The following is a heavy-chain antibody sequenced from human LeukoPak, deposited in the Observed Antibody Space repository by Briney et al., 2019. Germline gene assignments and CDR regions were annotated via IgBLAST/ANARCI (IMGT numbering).Heavy chain of an antibody. CDR2: IYYSGST. V-gene: IGHV4-30-4*01. CDR3: ARLSFTIFGSEWSYYYYYGMDV. Sequence: PSETLSLTCTVSGGSISSGDYYWSWIRQPPGKGLEWIGYIYYSGSTYYNPSLKSRVTISVDTSKNQFSLKLSSVTAADTAVYYCARLSFTIFGSEWSYYYYYGMDVWGQGTTVTVSS. D-gene: IGHD3-3*01. CDR1: GGSISSGDYY. J-gene: IGHJ6*02.